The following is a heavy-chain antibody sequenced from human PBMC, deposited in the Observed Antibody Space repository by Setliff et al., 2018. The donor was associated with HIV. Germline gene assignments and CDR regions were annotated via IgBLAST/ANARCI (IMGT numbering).Heavy chain of an antibody. D-gene: IGHD3-10*01. CDR3: ARRRLAYDSWSYRGNWFFDL. CDR2: INPNSGGT. V-gene: IGHV1-2*02. CDR1: GYTFTGYY. J-gene: IGHJ2*01. Sequence: ASVKVSCKASGYTFTGYYMHWVRQAPGQGLEWMGWINPNSGGTTYAQKFQGRVTMTRDTSISTAYMEVSRLRSDDTAVYYCARRRLAYDSWSYRGNWFFDLWGRGTLVTVSS.